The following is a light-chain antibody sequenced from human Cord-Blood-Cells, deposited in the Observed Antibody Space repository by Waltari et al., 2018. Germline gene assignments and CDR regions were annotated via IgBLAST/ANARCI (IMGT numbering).Light chain of an antibody. J-gene: IGLJ1*01. CDR3: SSYTSSSTPYV. CDR2: DVS. Sequence: QSALTQPASVSGSPGQSITISCTGTSSDVGGYNYVSWYQQHPGKAPKLMIYDVSNRHSGVSNRCSGSKSGNTASLTISGLQAEDEADYYCSSYTSSSTPYVFGTGTKVTVL. V-gene: IGLV2-14*01. CDR1: SSDVGGYNY.